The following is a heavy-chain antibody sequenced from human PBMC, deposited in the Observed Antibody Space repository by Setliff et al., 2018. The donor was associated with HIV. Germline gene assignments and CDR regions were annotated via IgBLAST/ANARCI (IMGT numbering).Heavy chain of an antibody. V-gene: IGHV1-8*02. J-gene: IGHJ5*02. CDR3: ARGALRFLEWFQIDP. CDR1: GYTFSGYY. Sequence: ASVKVSCKASGYTFSGYYIHWVRQAPGQGLEWMGWMNPNSGDTGYAQMFQDRITMTRDTSIGTAYLELSNLRSDDTAVYYCARGALRFLEWFQIDPWGQGTLVTVSS. CDR2: MNPNSGDT. D-gene: IGHD3-3*01.